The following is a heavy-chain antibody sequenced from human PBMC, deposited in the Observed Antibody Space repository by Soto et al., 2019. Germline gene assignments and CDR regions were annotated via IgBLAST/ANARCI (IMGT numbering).Heavy chain of an antibody. CDR1: GGIFSDFS. V-gene: IGHV1-69*13. Sequence: GASVKVSCKASGGIFSDFSSSWVRQAPGQGLEWMGGIMPIFGGPDYAQRFRGRVTITADEVTRTAFMELRGLTSEDTATYYCASSLRMPGIGNYYYGMDVWGQGTTVTVSS. CDR2: IMPIFGGP. J-gene: IGHJ6*02. CDR3: ASSLRMPGIGNYYYGMDV. D-gene: IGHD6-13*01.